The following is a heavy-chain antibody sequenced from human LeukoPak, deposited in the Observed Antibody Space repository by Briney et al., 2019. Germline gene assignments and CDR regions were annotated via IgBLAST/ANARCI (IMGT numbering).Heavy chain of an antibody. CDR3: ARDGQQAGVGFFDY. Sequence: ASVKVSCKASGGTFSSYATSWVRQAPGQGLEWMGGIIPIFGTANYAQKFQGRVTITADESTSTAYMELSSLRSEDTAVYYCARDGQQAGVGFFDYWGQGTLVTVSS. D-gene: IGHD3-10*01. CDR1: GGTFSSYA. V-gene: IGHV1-69*13. CDR2: IIPIFGTA. J-gene: IGHJ4*02.